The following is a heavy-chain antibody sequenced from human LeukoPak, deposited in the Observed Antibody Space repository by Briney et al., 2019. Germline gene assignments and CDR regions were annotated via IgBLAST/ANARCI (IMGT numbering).Heavy chain of an antibody. CDR3: ARRNLAARPFDY. CDR2: IYYSGST. J-gene: IGHJ4*02. V-gene: IGHV4-39*07. Sequence: SETLSLTCTVSGGSINSSSYYWGWIRQPPGKGLEWIGSIYYSGSTYYNPSLKSRVTISVDTSKNQVSLKLSSVTAADTAVYYCARRNLAARPFDYWGQGTLVTVSS. CDR1: GGSINSSSYY. D-gene: IGHD6-6*01.